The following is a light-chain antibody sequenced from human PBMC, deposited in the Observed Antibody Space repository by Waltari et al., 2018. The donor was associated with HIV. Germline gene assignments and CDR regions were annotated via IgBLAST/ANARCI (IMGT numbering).Light chain of an antibody. V-gene: IGKV3-15*01. CDR1: QTIGIN. CDR3: QEYNSWPPRYT. CDR2: GAS. J-gene: IGKJ2*01. Sequence: ETVMTQSPATLSVSPGERGIVSCRASQTIGINLAWYQQTPGQGPRLLIYGASTRATGIPGRFNGTGSETEFTLTISGLQSEDFAIYYCQEYNSWPPRYTFGQGTKVEMK.